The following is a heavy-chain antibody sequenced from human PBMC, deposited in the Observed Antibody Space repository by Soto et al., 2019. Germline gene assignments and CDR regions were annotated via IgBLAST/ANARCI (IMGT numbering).Heavy chain of an antibody. CDR1: GYTFTSYG. V-gene: IGHV1-18*04. Sequence: ASVKVSCKASGYTFTSYGISWVRQAPGQGLEWMGWISAYNGNTNYAQKLQGRVTMTTDTSTSTAYMELRSLRSDDTAVYYCARPYYYDSSGYPGDSYGMDVWGQGPTVTVS. D-gene: IGHD3-22*01. J-gene: IGHJ6*02. CDR3: ARPYYYDSSGYPGDSYGMDV. CDR2: ISAYNGNT.